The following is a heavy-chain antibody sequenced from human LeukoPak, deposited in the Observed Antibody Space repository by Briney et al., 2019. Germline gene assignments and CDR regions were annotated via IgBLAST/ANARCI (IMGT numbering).Heavy chain of an antibody. CDR3: MSPLRQQLGYYGIDV. CDR1: GFTFSGSS. V-gene: IGHV3-73*01. CDR2: IRSKADTYAT. D-gene: IGHD6-13*01. Sequence: PGGSLRLSCAASGFTFSGSSMHWVRQASGKGLEWVGRIRSKADTYATAYAASVKGRFTISRDDSRNTAYLQMNSLKGDDTAVYYCMSPLRQQLGYYGIDVWGQETTVTVSS. J-gene: IGHJ6*02.